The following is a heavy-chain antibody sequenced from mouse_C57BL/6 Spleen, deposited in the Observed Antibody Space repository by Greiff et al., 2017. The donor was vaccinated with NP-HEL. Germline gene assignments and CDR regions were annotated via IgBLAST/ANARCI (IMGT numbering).Heavy chain of an antibody. CDR1: GYAFSSSW. Sequence: VQLQQSGPELVKPGASVKISCKASGYAFSSSWMNWVKQRPGKGLEWIGRIYPGDGDTNYNGKFKGKATLTADKSSSTAYMQLSSLTSEDSAVYFCARYPDGYYAMDYWGQGTSVTVSS. D-gene: IGHD2-3*01. CDR3: ARYPDGYYAMDY. CDR2: IYPGDGDT. J-gene: IGHJ4*01. V-gene: IGHV1-82*01.